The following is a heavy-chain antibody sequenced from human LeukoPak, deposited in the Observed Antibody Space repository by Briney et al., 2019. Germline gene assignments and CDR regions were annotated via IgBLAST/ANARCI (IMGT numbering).Heavy chain of an antibody. CDR2: INPDSDDT. J-gene: IGHJ3*02. CDR3: ATGGWLDAFDI. D-gene: IGHD6-19*01. CDR1: GYTFTGYY. Sequence: ASVKVSCKASGYTFTGYYMHWVRQAPGQGLEWMGRINPDSDDTKYAQKFQGRVTMTEDTSTDTAYMELSSLRSEDTAVYYCATGGWLDAFDIWGQGTMVTVSS. V-gene: IGHV1-2*06.